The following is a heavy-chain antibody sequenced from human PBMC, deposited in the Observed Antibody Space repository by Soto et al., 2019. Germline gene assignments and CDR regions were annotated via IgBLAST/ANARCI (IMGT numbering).Heavy chain of an antibody. J-gene: IGHJ3*02. V-gene: IGHV1-69*13. CDR1: GGTFSSYA. Sequence: SVKVSCKASGGTFSSYAISWVRQAPGQGLECMGCIIPIFGTANYAQKFQGRVTITADESTSTAYMELSSLRSEDTAVYDCARPSSGYYFHDAFDIGGQGTMVTVSS. CDR2: IIPIFGTA. D-gene: IGHD3-22*01. CDR3: ARPSSGYYFHDAFDI.